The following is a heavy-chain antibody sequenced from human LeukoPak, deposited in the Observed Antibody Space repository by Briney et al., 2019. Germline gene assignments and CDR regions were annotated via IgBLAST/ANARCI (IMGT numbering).Heavy chain of an antibody. V-gene: IGHV3-33*06. Sequence: SGGSLRLSCVASGFTFSHYGMHWVRQTPGAGLEWVAVIWSDGSDKYYAKSVKGRFTISRDNSKNSLFLQMNSLRAEDTAVYYCAKDAQRGFDYSNSLQNWGQGILVTVSS. J-gene: IGHJ1*01. CDR2: IWSDGSDK. CDR1: GFTFSHYG. CDR3: AKDAQRGFDYSNSLQN. D-gene: IGHD4-11*01.